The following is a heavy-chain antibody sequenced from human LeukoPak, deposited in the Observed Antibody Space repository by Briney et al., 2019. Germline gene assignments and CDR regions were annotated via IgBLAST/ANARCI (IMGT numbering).Heavy chain of an antibody. CDR1: GFTVSSNY. V-gene: IGHV3-66*01. J-gene: IGHJ3*02. CDR3: ARVGATKGEAFDI. CDR2: IYSGGTT. D-gene: IGHD1-26*01. Sequence: TGGSLGLSCAASGFTVSSNYMSWVRQAPGKGLEWVSIIYSGGTTYYADSVKGRFIISRDNSKNTLFLQMNSLRAEDTAVYYCARVGATKGEAFDIWGQGTMVTVSS.